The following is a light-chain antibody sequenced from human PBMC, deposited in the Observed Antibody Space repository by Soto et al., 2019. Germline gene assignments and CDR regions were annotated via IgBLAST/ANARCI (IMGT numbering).Light chain of an antibody. CDR2: EVS. J-gene: IGLJ3*02. CDR1: SSDVGGYNY. CDR3: SPYAGINNWV. V-gene: IGLV2-8*01. Sequence: QSALTQPPSASGSPGQSVTISCTGTSSDVGGYNYVSWYQQHPGKAPKLMIYEVSKRPSGVPDRFSGSKSGNTASLTVSGLQAEDDADFYCSPYAGINNWVFGGGTKLTVL.